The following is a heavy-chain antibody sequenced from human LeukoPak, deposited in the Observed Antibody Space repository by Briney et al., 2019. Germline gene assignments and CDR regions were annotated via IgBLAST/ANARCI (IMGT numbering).Heavy chain of an antibody. D-gene: IGHD3-16*01. J-gene: IGHJ3*02. CDR2: IKEDGSER. CDR3: QRDPGWGAFDI. V-gene: IGHV3-7*01. Sequence: GRSLRLSCAASRFTFSNYWMSWVRQAPGKGLEWVAHIKEDGSERYYADSVKGRFTISRDNAKNSLYLQMNSLRGEDTAVYYCQRDPGWGAFDIWGQGTMVTVSS. CDR1: RFTFSNYW.